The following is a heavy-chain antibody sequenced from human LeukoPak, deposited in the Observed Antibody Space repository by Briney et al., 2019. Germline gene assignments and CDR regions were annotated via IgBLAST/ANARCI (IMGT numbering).Heavy chain of an antibody. J-gene: IGHJ4*02. CDR1: GFTFSSYG. CDR2: ISYDGSNK. Sequence: GRSLRLSCAASGFTFSSYGMHWVRQAPGKGLEWVAVISYDGSNKYYADSVKGRFTISRDNSKNTLYLQMNSLRAEDTAVYYCAKETAAPYYGSGSPDYWGQGTLVTVSS. V-gene: IGHV3-30*18. CDR3: AKETAAPYYGSGSPDY. D-gene: IGHD3-10*01.